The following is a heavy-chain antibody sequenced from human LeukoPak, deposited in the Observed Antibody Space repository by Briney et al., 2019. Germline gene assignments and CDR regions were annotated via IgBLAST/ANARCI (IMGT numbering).Heavy chain of an antibody. CDR2: IYHSGST. V-gene: IGHV4-61*08. CDR3: ARGSSGYSYG. J-gene: IGHJ4*02. Sequence: SETLSLTCTVSGASIRSGDYYWSWIRQPPGKGLEWIGYIYHSGSTNYNPSLKSRVTISVDTSKNQFSLRLNSVTAADTAVYYCARGSSGYSYGWGQGTLVTVSS. CDR1: GASIRSGDYY. D-gene: IGHD5-18*01.